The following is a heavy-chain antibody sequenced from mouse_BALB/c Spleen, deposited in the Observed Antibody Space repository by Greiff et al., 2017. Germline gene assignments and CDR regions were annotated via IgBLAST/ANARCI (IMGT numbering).Heavy chain of an antibody. J-gene: IGHJ1*01. CDR3: ARGTTARDFDV. V-gene: IGHV3-6*02. CDR1: GYSITSGYY. D-gene: IGHD1-2*01. Sequence: DVKLQESGPGLVKPSQSLSLTCSVTGYSITSGYYWNWIRQFPGNKLEWMGYISYDGSNNYNPSLKNRISITRDTSKNQFFLKLNSVTTEDTATYYCARGTTARDFDVWGAGTTVTVSS. CDR2: ISYDGSN.